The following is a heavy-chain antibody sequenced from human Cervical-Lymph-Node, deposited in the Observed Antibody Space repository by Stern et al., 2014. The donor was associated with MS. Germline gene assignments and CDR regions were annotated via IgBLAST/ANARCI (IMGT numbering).Heavy chain of an antibody. CDR2: RDNRGSP. J-gene: IGHJ4*02. Sequence: QLQLQESGPGLVTPSATLSLTCSVSGASLRSTPYYWGWIRQAPGEGLEWIGKRDNRGSPLYTPSLKSRVTISVDTSKNVFSLKLTSATAADTAVYYCARVRSAAPDLPFDFWGQGTLVTVSS. V-gene: IGHV4-39*02. CDR1: GASLRSTPYY. D-gene: IGHD6-6*01. CDR3: ARVRSAAPDLPFDF.